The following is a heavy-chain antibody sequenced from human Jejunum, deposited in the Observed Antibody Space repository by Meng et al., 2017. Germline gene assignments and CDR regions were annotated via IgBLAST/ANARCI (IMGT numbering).Heavy chain of an antibody. Sequence: GESLKISCAASGFTFNVYDMHWVRQAPEKGLEWVSGISASGVTPFYAASVKGRFTISRDNSKNTLYLQLNSLRAEDTAMYHCVKDATMIRGAVNPYFDFWGQGTPVTVSS. CDR3: VKDATMIRGAVNPYFDF. CDR1: GFTFNVYD. V-gene: IGHV3-23*01. CDR2: ISASGVTP. D-gene: IGHD3-10*01. J-gene: IGHJ4*02.